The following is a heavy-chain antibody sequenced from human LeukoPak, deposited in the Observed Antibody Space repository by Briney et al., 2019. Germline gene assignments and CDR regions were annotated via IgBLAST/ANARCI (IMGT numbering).Heavy chain of an antibody. D-gene: IGHD3-10*01. CDR2: INHSGTT. V-gene: IGHV4-34*01. J-gene: IGHJ5*02. CDR3: ARQNRITMIRGAWFDP. Sequence: PSESLSLTCAIYGGSFSGYYWSWIRQPPGKGLEWIGEINHSGTTNYNPSLKSRVTISVDTSKNQFSLKLRSVTAADTAVYFCARQNRITMIRGAWFDPWGQGILVTVSS. CDR1: GGSFSGYY.